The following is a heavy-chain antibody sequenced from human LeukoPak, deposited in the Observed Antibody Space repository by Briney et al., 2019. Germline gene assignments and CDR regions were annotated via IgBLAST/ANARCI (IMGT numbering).Heavy chain of an antibody. V-gene: IGHV5-51*01. CDR3: ARLVPDLVGWFDP. CDR1: GSSFTSYW. Sequence: ESLKISCKGSGSSFTSYWIGWGRQMPGKGLEWMGIIYPGDSDTRYSPSFQGQVTISADKSISTAYLQWSSLKVTDTAMYYCARLVPDLVGWFDPWGQGNLVTVSS. D-gene: IGHD2-2*01. CDR2: IYPGDSDT. J-gene: IGHJ5*02.